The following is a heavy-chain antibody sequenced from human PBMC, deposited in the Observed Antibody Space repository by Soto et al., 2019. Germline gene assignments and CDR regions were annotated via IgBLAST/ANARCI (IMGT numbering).Heavy chain of an antibody. V-gene: IGHV1-3*05. J-gene: IGHJ4*02. CDR1: GYTFTRYA. CDR2: INAGNGNT. D-gene: IGHD2-21*02. Sequence: QVQLVQSGAEEKKPGASVKVSCKASGYTFTRYAMHWVHQAPGQRLEWMGWINAGNGNTKYSQKFQGRVTITRDTSASTAYMELSSLRSEDTAVYYCASSIVVVTALYYLGQGTLVTVSS. CDR3: ASSIVVVTALYY.